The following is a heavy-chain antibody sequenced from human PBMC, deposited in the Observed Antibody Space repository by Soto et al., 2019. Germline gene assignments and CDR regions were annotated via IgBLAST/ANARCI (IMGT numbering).Heavy chain of an antibody. CDR3: AREHCSGGSCYAIYDFDY. CDR1: GFTFSSYG. D-gene: IGHD2-15*01. CDR2: ISYDGSNK. J-gene: IGHJ4*02. Sequence: GGSLRLSCAASGFTFSSYGMHWVRQAPGKGLEWLSLISYDGSNKYYADSVKGRFTVSRDTSRNMLFLQMSSLRTEDTAVYYCAREHCSGGSCYAIYDFDYWGLGTLVTVSS. V-gene: IGHV3-30*03.